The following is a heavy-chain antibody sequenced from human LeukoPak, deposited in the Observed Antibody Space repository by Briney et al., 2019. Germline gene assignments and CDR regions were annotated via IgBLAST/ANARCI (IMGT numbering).Heavy chain of an antibody. CDR2: ITGTGGST. V-gene: IGHV3-23*01. Sequence: PGGSLRLSCAASGFTFTSYAMSWVRQAPGKGLEWVSAITGTGGSTYYAASVKGRFTVSRDNSKNTLYLQMSSLRSEDTAVYYCARDPPHCSSTSCYMEFDPWGQGTLVTASS. J-gene: IGHJ5*02. CDR1: GFTFTSYA. D-gene: IGHD2-2*02. CDR3: ARDPPHCSSTSCYMEFDP.